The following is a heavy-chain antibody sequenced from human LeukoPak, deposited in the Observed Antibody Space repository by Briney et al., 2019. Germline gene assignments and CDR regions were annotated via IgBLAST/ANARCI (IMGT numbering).Heavy chain of an antibody. CDR2: ISSSGTTI. V-gene: IGHV3-11*01. CDR1: GFTFSDYY. CDR3: ARDANYHVSSDYYDAFDI. D-gene: IGHD3-22*01. Sequence: GGSLRLSCAASGFTFSDYYMSWIRQAPGKGLEWVSHISSSGTTINYADSVKGRFTISRDNAKNSLYLQMNSLRADDTAVYYCARDANYHVSSDYYDAFDIWGQGTMVTVSS. J-gene: IGHJ3*02.